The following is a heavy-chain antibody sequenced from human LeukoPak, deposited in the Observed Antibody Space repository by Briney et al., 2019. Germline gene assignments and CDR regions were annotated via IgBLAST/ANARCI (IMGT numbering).Heavy chain of an antibody. V-gene: IGHV1-24*01. Sequence: GASVKVSCKVSGYTLTELSMHWVRQAPGKGLEWMGGFDPEDGETIYAQKFQDRISMTTDTSTSTAYMELRSLKSDDTAVYYCARDPGGTWGFDYWGQGALVTVSS. CDR1: GYTLTELS. CDR3: ARDPGGTWGFDY. CDR2: FDPEDGET. J-gene: IGHJ4*02. D-gene: IGHD7-27*01.